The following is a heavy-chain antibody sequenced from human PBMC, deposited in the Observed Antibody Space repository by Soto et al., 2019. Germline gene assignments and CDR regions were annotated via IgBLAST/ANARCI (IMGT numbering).Heavy chain of an antibody. CDR2: INHSGST. CDR1: GGSFSGYY. J-gene: IGHJ4*02. CDR3: ASSHLWGIFDY. Sequence: SETLSLTCAVYGGSFSGYYWSWIRQPPGKGLEWIGEINHSGSTNYNPSLKSRVTISVDTSKNQFSLKLSSVTAADTAVYYCASSHLWGIFDYWGQGTLVTVSS. D-gene: IGHD6-13*01. V-gene: IGHV4-34*01.